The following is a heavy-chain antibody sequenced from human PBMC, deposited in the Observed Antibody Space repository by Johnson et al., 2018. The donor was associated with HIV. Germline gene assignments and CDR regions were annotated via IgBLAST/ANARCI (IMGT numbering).Heavy chain of an antibody. V-gene: IGHV3-33*06. CDR2: IWYDGSNK. CDR1: GFTFSSYA. CDR3: AKDSATDPFDI. Sequence: QVQLVESGGGLVQPGGSLRLSCAASGFTFSSYAMHWVRQAPGKGLEWVAVIWYDGSNKYYADSVKGRFTISRDNSKNTLYLQMNSLRAEDTAVYYCAKDSATDPFDIWGQGTMVTVSS. J-gene: IGHJ3*02. D-gene: IGHD6-25*01.